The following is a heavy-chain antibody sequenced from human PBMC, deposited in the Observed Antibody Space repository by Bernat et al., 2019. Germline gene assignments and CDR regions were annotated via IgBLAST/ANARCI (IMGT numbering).Heavy chain of an antibody. D-gene: IGHD1-7*01. CDR1: GFTFSSYE. CDR2: ISSSGSTI. Sequence: EVQLVESGGGLVQPGGSLRLSCAASGFTFSSYEMNWVRQAPVKGLEWVSYISSSGSTIYYADSVKGRFTISRDNAKNSLYLQMNSLRAEDTAVYYCARDSPNWNYPAPDAFDIWGQGTMVTVSS. CDR3: ARDSPNWNYPAPDAFDI. V-gene: IGHV3-48*03. J-gene: IGHJ3*02.